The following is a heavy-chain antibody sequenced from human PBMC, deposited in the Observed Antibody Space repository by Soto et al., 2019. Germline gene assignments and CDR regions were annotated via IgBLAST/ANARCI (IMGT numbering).Heavy chain of an antibody. CDR2: ISGSGAST. J-gene: IGHJ4*02. D-gene: IGHD3-22*01. Sequence: ASVRLSCTASGFTFSNYAMTWARQAPGKGLEWVSIISGSGASTSYADSVKGRFTISRDNSKNTLYLQMNSLRAEDTAVYYCAKWGYCDSSGSDPIDYWGQGTLVTVSS. CDR1: GFTFSNYA. V-gene: IGHV3-23*01. CDR3: AKWGYCDSSGSDPIDY.